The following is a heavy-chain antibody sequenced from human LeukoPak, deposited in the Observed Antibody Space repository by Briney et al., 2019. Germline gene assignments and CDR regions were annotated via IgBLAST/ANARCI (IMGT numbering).Heavy chain of an antibody. CDR3: ARSLSTSPTYY. Sequence: GASVKVSCKASGYTFTSSDFNWVRQATGQGLEWMGWMNPNSGNTGYAQKFQGRVTMTRDTSISTAYMELSSLRSEDTAVYYCARSLSTSPTYYWGQGTLVTVSS. CDR1: GYTFTSSD. J-gene: IGHJ4*02. CDR2: MNPNSGNT. V-gene: IGHV1-8*01. D-gene: IGHD2-2*01.